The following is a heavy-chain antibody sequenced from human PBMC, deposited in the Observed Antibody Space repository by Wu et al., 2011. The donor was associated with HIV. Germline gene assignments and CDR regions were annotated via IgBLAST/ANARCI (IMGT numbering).Heavy chain of an antibody. D-gene: IGHD5/OR15-5a*01. J-gene: IGHJ4*02. CDR1: GYTLSELS. CDR3: ARSPFVSTMGYFDY. V-gene: IGHV1-24*01. Sequence: QVQLVQSGAEVKKPGASVKVSCKVSGYTLSELSMHWVRQAPGKGLEWMGGFDPQDDETIYPQKFQGRVTLTEDTSTDTAYMELSSLRSEDTAIYYCARSPFVSTMGYFDYWGQGTLVTVSS. CDR2: FDPQDDET.